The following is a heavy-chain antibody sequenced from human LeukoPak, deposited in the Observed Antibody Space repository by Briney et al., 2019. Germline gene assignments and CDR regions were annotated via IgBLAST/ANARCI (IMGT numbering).Heavy chain of an antibody. CDR2: INPNSGGT. CDR3: ARGEWYQLLFSTDYYYYYMDV. D-gene: IGHD2-2*01. V-gene: IGHV1-2*02. J-gene: IGHJ6*03. CDR1: GYTFTGYY. Sequence: ASVKVSCKASGYTFTGYYMHWVRQPPGQGLEWMGWINPNSGGTNYAQKFQGRVTMTRDTSISTAYMELSRLRSDDTAVYYCARGEWYQLLFSTDYYYYYMDVWGKGTTVTVSS.